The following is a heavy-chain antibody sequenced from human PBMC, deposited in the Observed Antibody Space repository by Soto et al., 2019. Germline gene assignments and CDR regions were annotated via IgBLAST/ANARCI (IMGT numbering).Heavy chain of an antibody. V-gene: IGHV3-23*01. CDR2: ISGSGGST. J-gene: IGHJ3*02. Sequence: GGSLRLSCAASGFTFNNYGMSWVRQAPGKGLEWVSAISGSGGSTYYADSVKGRFTISRDNSKNTLYLQMNSLRAEDTAVYYCAKISVTQWAFDIWGQGTMVTVSS. CDR1: GFTFNNYG. CDR3: AKISVTQWAFDI. D-gene: IGHD4-17*01.